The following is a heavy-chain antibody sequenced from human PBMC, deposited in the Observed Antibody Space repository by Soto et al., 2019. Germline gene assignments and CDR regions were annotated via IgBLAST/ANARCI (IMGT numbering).Heavy chain of an antibody. J-gene: IGHJ4*02. CDR3: ARSHLYYDSSGYPDY. D-gene: IGHD3-22*01. Sequence: QVQLVESGGGLVKPGGSLRLSCAASGFTFSDYYMSWIRQAPGKGLEWVSYISSSGSTIYYADSVKGRITISRDTAKNSLYLHMNSLRAEDTAVYYCARSHLYYDSSGYPDYWGQGTLVTVSS. V-gene: IGHV3-11*01. CDR2: ISSSGSTI. CDR1: GFTFSDYY.